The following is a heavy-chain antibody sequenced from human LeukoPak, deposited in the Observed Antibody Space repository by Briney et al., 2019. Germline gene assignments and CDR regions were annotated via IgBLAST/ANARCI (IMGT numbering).Heavy chain of an antibody. CDR2: ISHDGSNT. J-gene: IGHJ4*02. CDR1: GFTFSRSA. V-gene: IGHV3-30*18. Sequence: PGRSLRLSCAASGFTFSRSAVHCVRQAPGKGLEWVAVISHDGSNTDYTDSVKGRFTISRDNSKNTLYLQMNSLRAEDTAVYYCAKEMKPWMHFDYWGQGTLVTVSS. CDR3: AKEMKPWMHFDY. D-gene: IGHD5-12*01.